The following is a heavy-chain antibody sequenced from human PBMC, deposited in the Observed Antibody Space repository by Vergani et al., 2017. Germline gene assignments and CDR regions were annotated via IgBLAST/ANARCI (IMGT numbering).Heavy chain of an antibody. V-gene: IGHV3-48*03. D-gene: IGHD3-16*01. CDR2: ISSSGSTI. Sequence: EVQLVESGGGLVQPGGSLRLSCAASGFTFSSYEMNWVRKAPGKGLEWVSYISSSGSTIYYADSVKGRFTISRDNAKNSLYLQMNSLRAEDTAVYYCARAGGGGAFDIWGQGTMVTVSS. CDR3: ARAGGGGAFDI. J-gene: IGHJ3*02. CDR1: GFTFSSYE.